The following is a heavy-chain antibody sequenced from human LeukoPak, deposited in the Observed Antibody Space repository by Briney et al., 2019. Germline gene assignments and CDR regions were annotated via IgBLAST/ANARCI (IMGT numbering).Heavy chain of an antibody. CDR2: IRQDGGEK. CDR1: GFTFTSYW. J-gene: IGHJ4*01. V-gene: IGHV3-7*01. Sequence: PGGSLRLSCAVSGFTFTSYWMNWVRQAPGKGLEWVASIRQDGGEKSYVDSVKGRFTISRDNTKNSLYLQMSSLRPEDTAVYYCARDGTAPGLYFDLWGQGNLVTVSS. D-gene: IGHD6-13*01. CDR3: ARDGTAPGLYFDL.